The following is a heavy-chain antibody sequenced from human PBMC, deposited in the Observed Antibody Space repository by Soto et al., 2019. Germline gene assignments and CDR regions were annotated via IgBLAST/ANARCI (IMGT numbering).Heavy chain of an antibody. D-gene: IGHD3-10*01. CDR1: GGSISSSSYY. V-gene: IGHV4-39*01. Sequence: SETLSLTCTVSGGSISSSSYYWGWIRQPPGKGLEWIGSIYYSGSTYYNPSLKSRVTISVDTSKDQSSLKLSSVTAADTAVYYCARAPQWFGESAPEAYGMYVWGQGTTVTVSS. CDR3: ARAPQWFGESAPEAYGMYV. J-gene: IGHJ6*02. CDR2: IYYSGST.